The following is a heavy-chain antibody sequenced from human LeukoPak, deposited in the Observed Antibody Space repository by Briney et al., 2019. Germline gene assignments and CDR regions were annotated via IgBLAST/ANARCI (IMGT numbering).Heavy chain of an antibody. CDR2: IRYDGGNK. J-gene: IGHJ4*02. Sequence: GGSLRLSCAASGFNFTTYGMHWVRQAPGKGLEWVAFIRYDGGNKYYADSVKGRFTMSRDNSKNSLYLQMNSLRAEDTAVYYCAKDRYYTSGSYFGYFDYWGQGTLVTVSS. D-gene: IGHD3-10*01. V-gene: IGHV3-30*02. CDR1: GFNFTTYG. CDR3: AKDRYYTSGSYFGYFDY.